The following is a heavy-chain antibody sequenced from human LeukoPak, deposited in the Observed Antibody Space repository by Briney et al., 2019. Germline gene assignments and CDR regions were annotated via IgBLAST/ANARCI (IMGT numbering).Heavy chain of an antibody. Sequence: QAGGSLRLSCAASGFTFSSYAMSWVRQAPGKGLEWVSVISYDGNNQYYADSVKGRSTISRDNSKNTVYLQMNSLTVEDTAVYYCAKAGLLWFGELLSHFDYWGQGTLVTVSS. J-gene: IGHJ4*02. D-gene: IGHD3-10*01. CDR1: GFTFSSYA. CDR2: ISYDGNNQ. CDR3: AKAGLLWFGELLSHFDY. V-gene: IGHV3-30*18.